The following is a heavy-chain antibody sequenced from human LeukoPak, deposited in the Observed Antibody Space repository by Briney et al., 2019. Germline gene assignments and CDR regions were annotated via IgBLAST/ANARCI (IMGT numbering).Heavy chain of an antibody. CDR1: GFTFDDFA. J-gene: IGHJ4*02. Sequence: GGSLRLSCAASGFTFDDFAMHWVRQAPGKGLEWVSLISWDGGSTYYADSVKGRFSISRDNSKKFLYLHMNSLRAEGTALYYCAKGTSSWHEFDYWGQGTLVTVSS. V-gene: IGHV3-43D*03. CDR2: ISWDGGST. CDR3: AKGTSSWHEFDY. D-gene: IGHD6-13*01.